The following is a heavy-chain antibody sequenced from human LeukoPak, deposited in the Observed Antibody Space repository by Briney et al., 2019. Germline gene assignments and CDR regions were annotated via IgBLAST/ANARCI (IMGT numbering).Heavy chain of an antibody. Sequence: GGSLRLSCAASGFTFSSYAMSWVRQAPGKGLEWVAVISYDGSNKYYADSVKGRFTISRDNSKNTLYLQMNSLRAEDTAVYYCAKDPGYSYGQDAFDIWGQGTMVTVSS. D-gene: IGHD5-18*01. CDR3: AKDPGYSYGQDAFDI. V-gene: IGHV3-30*04. J-gene: IGHJ3*02. CDR1: GFTFSSYA. CDR2: ISYDGSNK.